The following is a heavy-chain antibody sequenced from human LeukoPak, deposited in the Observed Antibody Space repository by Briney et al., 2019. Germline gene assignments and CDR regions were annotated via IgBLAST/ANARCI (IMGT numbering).Heavy chain of an antibody. Sequence: GGSLRLSCAASGFTFSSYAMTWVRQAPGKGLEWVSTISGSGGSAYYADSAKGRFTISRDNSKNTLYLQMSSLRAEDTAIFYCAKASHYDVLTGRFTARLYYFDYWGQGTLVTVSS. CDR1: GFTFSSYA. J-gene: IGHJ4*02. CDR3: AKASHYDVLTGRFTARLYYFDY. CDR2: ISGSGGSA. V-gene: IGHV3-23*01. D-gene: IGHD3-9*01.